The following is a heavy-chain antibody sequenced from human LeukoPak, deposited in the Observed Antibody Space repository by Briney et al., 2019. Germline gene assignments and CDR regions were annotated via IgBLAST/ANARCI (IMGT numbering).Heavy chain of an antibody. J-gene: IGHJ3*02. Sequence: GGSLRLSCAASGFTFSSYEMNWVRQAPGKGLERVSFISISGSTIYYADSVKGRFTISRDNAKNSLYLQMNSLRAEDTAVYYCARTVAGLPLDAFDIWGQGTMVTVSS. D-gene: IGHD6-19*01. CDR1: GFTFSSYE. CDR3: ARTVAGLPLDAFDI. V-gene: IGHV3-48*03. CDR2: ISISGSTI.